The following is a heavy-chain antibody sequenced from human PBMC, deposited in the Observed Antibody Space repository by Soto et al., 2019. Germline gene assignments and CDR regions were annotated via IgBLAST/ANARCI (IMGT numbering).Heavy chain of an antibody. J-gene: IGHJ6*02. CDR2: IYYSGST. Sequence: SETLSLTCTVSGGSISSISYYWGWIRQPPGKGLEWIGSIYYSGSTYYNPSLKSRVTISVDTSKNQFSLKLSSVTAADTAVYYCASIIVVVTANYGMDVWGQGTTVTVSS. CDR1: GGSISSISYY. CDR3: ASIIVVVTANYGMDV. V-gene: IGHV4-39*01. D-gene: IGHD2-21*02.